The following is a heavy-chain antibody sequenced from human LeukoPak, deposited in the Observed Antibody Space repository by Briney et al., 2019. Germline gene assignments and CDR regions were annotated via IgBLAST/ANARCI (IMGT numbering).Heavy chain of an antibody. D-gene: IGHD5-18*01. CDR1: GYSISSGYY. V-gene: IGHV4-38-2*02. CDR2: IYHSGST. CDR3: ARDRPRLRGYSYGYYYYMDV. Sequence: SETLSLTRTVSGYSISSGYYWGWIRQPPGKGLEWIGSIYHSGSTYYNPSLKSRVTISVDTSKNQFSLKLSSVTAADTAVYYCARDRPRLRGYSYGYYYYMDVWGRGTTVTVSS. J-gene: IGHJ6*03.